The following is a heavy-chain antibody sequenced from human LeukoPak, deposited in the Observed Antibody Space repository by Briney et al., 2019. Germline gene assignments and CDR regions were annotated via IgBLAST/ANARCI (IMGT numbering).Heavy chain of an antibody. V-gene: IGHV3-15*01. J-gene: IGHJ5*02. CDR3: AKPRPSYSSSWYDH. CDR2: IKSKKNGGTA. CDR1: GFSFSYAW. Sequence: GGSLRLSCAASGFSFSYAWMSWVRQAPGKGLEWVGRIKSKKNGGTADYSAPVKGRFTISRDDSKNTLYLEMNSLKTEDTAVYYCAKPRPSYSSSWYDHWGQGTLVTVSS. D-gene: IGHD6-13*01.